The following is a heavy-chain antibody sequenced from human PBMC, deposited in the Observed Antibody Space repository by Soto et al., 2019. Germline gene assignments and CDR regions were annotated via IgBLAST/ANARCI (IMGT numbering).Heavy chain of an antibody. V-gene: IGHV3-23*01. J-gene: IGHJ4*02. CDR2: ISGSGGST. Sequence: EVQLLESGGGLVQPGGSLRLSCAASGFTFSSYAMSWVRQAPGKGLEWVSAISGSGGSTYYADSVKGRFTISRGNSKNTLYLQMNSLRDEDTAVYYCAKVRYYAATNFGNWGQGTLVTVSS. CDR3: AKVRYYAATNFGN. CDR1: GFTFSSYA. D-gene: IGHD3-10*01.